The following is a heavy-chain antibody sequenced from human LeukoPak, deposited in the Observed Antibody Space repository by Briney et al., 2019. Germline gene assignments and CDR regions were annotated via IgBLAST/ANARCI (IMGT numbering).Heavy chain of an antibody. V-gene: IGHV4-34*01. Sequence: SETLSLTCAVYGGSFSGYYWSWIRQPPGKGLEWIGEINHSGSTNYNPSLKSRVTISVDTSKNQLSLKLSSVTAADTAVYYCARGPLYSGYDYGFDYWGQGTLVTVSS. CDR1: GGSFSGYY. CDR3: ARGPLYSGYDYGFDY. J-gene: IGHJ4*02. D-gene: IGHD5-12*01. CDR2: INHSGST.